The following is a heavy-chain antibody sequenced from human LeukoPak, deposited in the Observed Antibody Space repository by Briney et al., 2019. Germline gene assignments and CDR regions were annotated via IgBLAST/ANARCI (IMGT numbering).Heavy chain of an antibody. D-gene: IGHD1/OR15-1a*01. V-gene: IGHV4-30-4*08. Sequence: SWVRQAPGKGLEWIGYIYYSGSTYYNPSLKSRLTVSVDTSKNQFSLKLSSVTAADTAVYYCARSQTGGTFDYWGQGALVTVSS. J-gene: IGHJ4*02. CDR3: ARSQTGGTFDY. CDR2: IYYSGST.